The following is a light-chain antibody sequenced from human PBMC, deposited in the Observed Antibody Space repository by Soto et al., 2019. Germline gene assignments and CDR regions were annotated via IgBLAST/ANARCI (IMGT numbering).Light chain of an antibody. CDR2: AAS. V-gene: IGKV1-12*01. Sequence: DIQMTQSPSSVSASVGDRVTITCRASQGISSWLDWYQQKPGKAPKLLIYAASSLQSEVPSRFSGSGSGTDFTLTISSLQPEDFATYYCQQATSFPLTFGGGTKVELK. J-gene: IGKJ4*01. CDR1: QGISSW. CDR3: QQATSFPLT.